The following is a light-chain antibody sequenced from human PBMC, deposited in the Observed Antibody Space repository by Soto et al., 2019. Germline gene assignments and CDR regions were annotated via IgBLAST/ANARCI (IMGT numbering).Light chain of an antibody. CDR2: KAS. CDR1: QSISSW. V-gene: IGKV1-5*03. Sequence: DIQMTQSPSTPSASVGDRVTITCRASQSISSWLAWYQQKPGKAPKLLIYKASSLESGVPSRFSGSGSGTEFTLTISSLQPDDFATYYCQQYNSYWWTFGQGTKVDI. CDR3: QQYNSYWWT. J-gene: IGKJ1*01.